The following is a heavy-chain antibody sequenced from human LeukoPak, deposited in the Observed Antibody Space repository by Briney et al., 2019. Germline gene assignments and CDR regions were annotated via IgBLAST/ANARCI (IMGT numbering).Heavy chain of an antibody. CDR1: GFTISSYW. Sequence: PGGSLRLPCAASGFTISSYWMHWVRQAPGKGLVWVSRIKSDGSTRYADSVKGRFTISRDNAKNTVSLQMNSLRAEDTGVYYCARAPSEIGGYYPEYFRHWGQGTLVTVSP. J-gene: IGHJ1*01. D-gene: IGHD3-22*01. CDR2: IKSDGST. V-gene: IGHV3-74*01. CDR3: ARAPSEIGGYYPEYFRH.